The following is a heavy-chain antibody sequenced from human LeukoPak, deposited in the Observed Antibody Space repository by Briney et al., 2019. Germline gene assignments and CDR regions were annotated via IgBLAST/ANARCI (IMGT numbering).Heavy chain of an antibody. Sequence: SETLSLTCTVSGGSISSGSYYWSWIRQPAGKGLEWIGRIYTSGSTNYNPSLKSRVTISVDTSKNQFSLKLSSVTAADTAVYYCARDPDDYVWGSEWDQGTLVTVSS. CDR3: ARDPDDYVWGSE. J-gene: IGHJ4*02. CDR2: IYTSGST. V-gene: IGHV4-61*02. D-gene: IGHD3-16*01. CDR1: GGSISSGSYY.